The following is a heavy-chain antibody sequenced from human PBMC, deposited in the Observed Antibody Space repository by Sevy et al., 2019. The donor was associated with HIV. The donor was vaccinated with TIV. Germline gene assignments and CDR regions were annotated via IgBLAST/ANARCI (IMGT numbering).Heavy chain of an antibody. CDR1: GYTLTELS. CDR2: FDPEDGET. Sequence: ASVKVSSKVSGYTLTELSMHWVRQAPGKGLEWMGGFDPEDGETIYAQKFQGRVTMTEDTSTDTAYMELSSLRSEDTAVYYCATVGTTMVRGVITLDAFDIWGQGTMVTVSS. D-gene: IGHD3-10*01. CDR3: ATVGTTMVRGVITLDAFDI. J-gene: IGHJ3*02. V-gene: IGHV1-24*01.